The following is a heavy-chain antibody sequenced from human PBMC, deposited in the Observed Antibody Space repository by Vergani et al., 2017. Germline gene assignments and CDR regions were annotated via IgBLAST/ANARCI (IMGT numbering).Heavy chain of an antibody. CDR3: AREQDYYDSSGYYDY. J-gene: IGHJ4*02. CDR1: GYSFTSYW. Sequence: EVQLVQSGAEVKKPGESLKISCKVSGYSFTSYWIGWVRQMPGKGLEWMGIIYPGDSDTRYSPSFQGQVTISADKSISTAYRQWSSLKASDTAMYYCAREQDYYDSSGYYDYWGQGTLVTVSS. CDR2: IYPGDSDT. D-gene: IGHD3-22*01. V-gene: IGHV5-51*01.